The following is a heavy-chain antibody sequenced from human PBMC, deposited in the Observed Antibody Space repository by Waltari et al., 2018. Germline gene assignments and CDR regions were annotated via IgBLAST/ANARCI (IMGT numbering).Heavy chain of an antibody. J-gene: IGHJ4*02. CDR2: LSISSRYS. CDR1: GSTFPNHY. CDR3: ARKAVTGHFDY. D-gene: IGHD6-19*01. Sequence: QVQLVASGGGMVKPGGSFRHYCTASGSTFPNHYLTWFLQLPGKGLEWMSDLSISSRYSYYADSVKGRFTISRDNAKNSVYLQMSGLTAEDTAVYYCARKAVTGHFDYWGRGTLVTVSS. V-gene: IGHV3-11*06.